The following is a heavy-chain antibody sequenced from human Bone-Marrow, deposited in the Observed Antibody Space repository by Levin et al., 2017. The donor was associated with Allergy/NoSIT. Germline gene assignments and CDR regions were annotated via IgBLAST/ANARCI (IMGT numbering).Heavy chain of an antibody. CDR3: ARTVTTVTEADY. J-gene: IGHJ4*02. CDR1: GYIFNSFW. Sequence: GGSLRLSCKGSGYIFNSFWIGWVRQMPGKGLEWMGIIYPSDSDTRYSPSFQGQVTISVDKSISTAYLQWSSLKASDTAMYYCARTVTTVTEADYWGQGTLVTVSS. V-gene: IGHV5-51*01. D-gene: IGHD4-17*01. CDR2: IYPSDSDT.